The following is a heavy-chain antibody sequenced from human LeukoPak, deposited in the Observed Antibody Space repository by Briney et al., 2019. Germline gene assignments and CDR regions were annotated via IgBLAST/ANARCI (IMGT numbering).Heavy chain of an antibody. CDR2: IIPIFGTA. CDR1: GGTFSSYA. CDR3: ARVTYDRGWYYFDY. Sequence: GASVKVSRKASGGTFSSYAISWVRQAPGQGLEWMGGIIPIFGTANYAQKFQGRVTITTDESTSTAYMELSSLRSEDTAVYYCARVTYDRGWYYFDYWGQGTLVTVSS. D-gene: IGHD6-19*01. V-gene: IGHV1-69*05. J-gene: IGHJ4*02.